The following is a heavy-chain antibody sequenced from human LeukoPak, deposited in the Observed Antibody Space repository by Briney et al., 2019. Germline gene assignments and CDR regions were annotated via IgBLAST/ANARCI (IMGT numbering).Heavy chain of an antibody. Sequence: GGSLRLSCAASGFTFSSYAMHWVRQAPGKGLEWVAVISYDGSNKYYADSVKGRFTISRDNSKNTLYLQMNSLRAEDTAVYYCARMWPEGYMDVWGKGTTVTVSS. CDR3: ARMWPEGYMDV. D-gene: IGHD2-21*01. J-gene: IGHJ6*03. V-gene: IGHV3-30*04. CDR2: ISYDGSNK. CDR1: GFTFSSYA.